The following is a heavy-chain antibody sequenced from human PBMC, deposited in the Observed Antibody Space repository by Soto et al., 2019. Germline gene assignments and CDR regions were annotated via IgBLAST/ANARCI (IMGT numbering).Heavy chain of an antibody. CDR2: SYYTGGT. J-gene: IGHJ4*02. CDR1: GGSISSYY. V-gene: IGHV4-59*08. D-gene: IGHD4-17*01. Sequence: SETLSLTCTVSGGSISSYYWSWIRQPPGKGLEWIGYSYYTGGTNYNPSLKSRVTISVDTSKNQFSLKLGSVTAADTAVYYCARHETLHGDYDHWGQGTLVTVSS. CDR3: ARHETLHGDYDH.